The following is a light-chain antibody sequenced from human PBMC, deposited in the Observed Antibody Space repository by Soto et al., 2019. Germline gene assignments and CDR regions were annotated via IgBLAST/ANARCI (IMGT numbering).Light chain of an antibody. CDR2: GAS. CDR3: QPFNRWPLL. CDR1: QNVNNR. Sequence: EIVMTQSPAMLSVSPGERATLSCRASQNVNNRLAWYQQKAGQPPRLLIYGASTRATGIPARFSGSGSGTEFTLTISSLQSEDFAVYYCQPFNRWPLLFGQGTKVEIK. V-gene: IGKV3-15*01. J-gene: IGKJ1*01.